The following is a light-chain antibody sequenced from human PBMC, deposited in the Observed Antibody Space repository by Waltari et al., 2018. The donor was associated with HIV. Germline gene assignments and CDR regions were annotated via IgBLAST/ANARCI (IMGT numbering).Light chain of an antibody. CDR1: QDVSTW. CDR2: GAS. Sequence: TQSPSSMSASLGDRVTITCRASQDVSTWLAWYQHKPGKAPKLLIFGASSLQSGVSSRFSGRGSGTEFSLTISSLQPEDAATYFCQQTISFPLTFGGGTKVEIK. V-gene: IGKV1D-12*01. CDR3: QQTISFPLT. J-gene: IGKJ4*01.